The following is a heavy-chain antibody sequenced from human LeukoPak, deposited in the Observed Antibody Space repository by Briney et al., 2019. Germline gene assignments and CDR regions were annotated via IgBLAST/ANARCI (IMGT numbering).Heavy chain of an antibody. D-gene: IGHD1-26*01. V-gene: IGHV1-2*02. CDR3: ARGSEVGATQKNALDI. CDR2: INPNSGDT. CDR1: GYTFTGYY. J-gene: IGHJ3*02. Sequence: ASVKVSCKTSGYTFTGYYMHWLRQAPGQGLEWMGWINPNSGDTKYAQRFQDRVTMTRDTSITTAYMELSGLRSDDTALYYCARGSEVGATQKNALDIWGQGTMVTVSS.